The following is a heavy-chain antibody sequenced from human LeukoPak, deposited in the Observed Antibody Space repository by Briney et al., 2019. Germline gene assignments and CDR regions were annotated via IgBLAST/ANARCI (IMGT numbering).Heavy chain of an antibody. CDR2: ISYDGSNE. CDR3: VSGDYGNY. D-gene: IGHD4-17*01. V-gene: IGHV3-30-3*01. CDR1: GFTFSNYS. J-gene: IGHJ4*02. Sequence: GGFLRLSCVASGFTFSNYSMHWVRQAPGKGLEWVAVISYDGSNEYYADSVKGRFTVPRDNAKNTLFLQMNSLRVEDTALYYCVSGDYGNYWGQGTLVTVSS.